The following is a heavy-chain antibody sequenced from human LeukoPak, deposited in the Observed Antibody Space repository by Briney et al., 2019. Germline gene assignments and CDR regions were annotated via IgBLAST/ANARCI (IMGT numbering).Heavy chain of an antibody. CDR3: ARAGLRAFDI. CDR1: GFTFSTFA. J-gene: IGHJ3*02. Sequence: GGSLRLSCAASGFTFSTFAMIWVRQPPGKGLEWVSVIYSGGSTYYADSVKGRFTISRDNSKNTLYLQMNSLRAEDTAVYYCARAGLRAFDIWGQGTMVTVSS. CDR2: IYSGGST. V-gene: IGHV3-53*01. D-gene: IGHD4/OR15-4a*01.